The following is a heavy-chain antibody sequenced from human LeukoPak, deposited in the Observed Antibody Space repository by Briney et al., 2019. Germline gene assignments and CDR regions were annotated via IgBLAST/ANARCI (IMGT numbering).Heavy chain of an antibody. J-gene: IGHJ4*02. V-gene: IGHV3-30*04. Sequence: QPGGSLRLSCAASGFTFSSYAMHWVRQAPGKGLEWVAVIPYDGSNKYYADSVKGRFTISRDNSKNTLYLQMNSLRAEDTAVYYCARNFSGSYYYFDYWGQGTLVTVSS. CDR3: ARNFSGSYYYFDY. CDR1: GFTFSSYA. CDR2: IPYDGSNK. D-gene: IGHD1-26*01.